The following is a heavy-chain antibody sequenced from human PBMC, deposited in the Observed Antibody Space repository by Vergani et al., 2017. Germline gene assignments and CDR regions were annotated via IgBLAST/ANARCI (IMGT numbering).Heavy chain of an antibody. CDR1: GFTFNGFG. D-gene: IGHD1-26*01. CDR3: ARDQGAKWSLGNNWFGP. CDR2: IGYNGKNI. Sequence: QVQLVESGGGVVQPGRSLRLSCAASGFTFNGFGMHWVRQAPDKGLEWVAIIGYNGKNIYYADSVKGRFTISRDNSKNTLYLQMNSLRADDTAVYYCARDQGAKWSLGNNWFGPWGQGSLVTVSS. V-gene: IGHV3-33*01. J-gene: IGHJ5*02.